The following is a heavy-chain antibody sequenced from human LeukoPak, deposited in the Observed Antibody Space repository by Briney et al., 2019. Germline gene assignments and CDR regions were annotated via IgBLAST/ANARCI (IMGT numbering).Heavy chain of an antibody. J-gene: IGHJ4*02. D-gene: IGHD6-13*01. CDR1: GFTFSSYG. CDR2: ISYDGSNK. CDR3: AKDHSSSWYCFFDY. V-gene: IGHV3-30*18. Sequence: GGSLRLSCAASGFTFSSYGMHWVRQAPGKGLEWVAVISYDGSNKYYADSVKGRFTISRDNSKNTLYLQMNSLRAEDTAVYYCAKDHSSSWYCFFDYWGQGTLVTVSS.